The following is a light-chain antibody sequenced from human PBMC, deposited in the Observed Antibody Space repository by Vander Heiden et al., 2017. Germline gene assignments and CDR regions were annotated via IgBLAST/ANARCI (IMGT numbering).Light chain of an antibody. Sequence: QSALPQPASVPGSPGQSSTISCTGTSSDVGAYDYVSWYQQQPGKAPKLMIYDVSDRPSGVSTRFSGSKSGNTASLTISGLRAEDEADYYCTSYSSSTPVVFGGGTKLTVL. CDR2: DVS. CDR3: TSYSSSTPVV. J-gene: IGLJ2*01. V-gene: IGLV2-14*03. CDR1: SSDVGAYDY.